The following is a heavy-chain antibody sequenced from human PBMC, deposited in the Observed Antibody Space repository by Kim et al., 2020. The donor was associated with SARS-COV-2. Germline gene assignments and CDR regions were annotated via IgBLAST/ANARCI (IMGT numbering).Heavy chain of an antibody. CDR2: IIPILGIA. J-gene: IGHJ4*02. V-gene: IGHV1-69*04. D-gene: IGHD3-10*01. Sequence: SVKVSCKASGGTFSSYAISWVRQAPGQGLEWMGRIIPILGIANYAQKFQGRVTITADKSTSTAYMELSSLRSEDTAVYYCAVLPFGDDVGAIDYWGQGTLVTVSS. CDR1: GGTFSSYA. CDR3: AVLPFGDDVGAIDY.